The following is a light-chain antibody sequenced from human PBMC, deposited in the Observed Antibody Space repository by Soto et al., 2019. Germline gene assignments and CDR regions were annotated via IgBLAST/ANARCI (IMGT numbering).Light chain of an antibody. CDR2: RNN. J-gene: IGLJ2*01. CDR1: SSNIGSNY. Sequence: QSVLTQPPSASGTPGQRVTISCSGSSSNIGSNYVYWYQQLPGTAPKLLIYRNNQRPSGVPDRFSGSKSGTSASLAISGLRSKDEADYYCAAWDDSLSVHVVFGGGPKLTVL. CDR3: AAWDDSLSVHVV. V-gene: IGLV1-47*01.